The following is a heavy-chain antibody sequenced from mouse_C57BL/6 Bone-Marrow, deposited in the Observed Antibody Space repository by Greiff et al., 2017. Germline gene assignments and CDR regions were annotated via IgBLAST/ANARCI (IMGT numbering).Heavy chain of an antibody. D-gene: IGHD1-1*01. CDR1: GFTFSDYG. CDR3: ARLHYYGSSWGSMDY. Sequence: EVQVVESGGGLVKPGGSLKLSCAASGFTFSDYGMHWVRQAPEKGLEWVAYLSSGSSTLYYADTVHGRFTISRANAKNNLFLQMTCMRSEDTTMYYCARLHYYGSSWGSMDYWGQGTSGTVAS. CDR2: LSSGSSTL. V-gene: IGHV5-17*01. J-gene: IGHJ4*01.